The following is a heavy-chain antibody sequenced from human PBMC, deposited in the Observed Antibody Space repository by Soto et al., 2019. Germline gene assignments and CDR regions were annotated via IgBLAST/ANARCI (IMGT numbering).Heavy chain of an antibody. V-gene: IGHV1-2*04. CDR2: INPNSGGT. J-gene: IGHJ6*02. D-gene: IGHD5-18*01. CDR3: ARGLGAQLSDYYYYYGMDV. Sequence: GASVKVSCKASGYTFTGYYMHWVRQAPGQGLEWMGWINPNSGGTNYAQKFQGWVTMTRDTSISTAYMELSRLRSDDTAVYYCARGLGAQLSDYYYYYGMDVWGQGTTVTV. CDR1: GYTFTGYY.